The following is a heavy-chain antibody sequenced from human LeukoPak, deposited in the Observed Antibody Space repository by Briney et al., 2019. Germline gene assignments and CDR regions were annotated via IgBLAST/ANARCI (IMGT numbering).Heavy chain of an antibody. CDR2: ISAYNGNT. Sequence: ASVKVSCKASGYTFTSYCISWVRQAPGQGLEWMGWISAYNGNTNYAQKLQGRVTMTTDTSTSTAYVELRSLRSDDTAVYYCAREPLSYSSGWNHGYYFDYWGQGTLVTVSS. D-gene: IGHD6-19*01. J-gene: IGHJ4*02. CDR3: AREPLSYSSGWNHGYYFDY. V-gene: IGHV1-18*01. CDR1: GYTFTSYC.